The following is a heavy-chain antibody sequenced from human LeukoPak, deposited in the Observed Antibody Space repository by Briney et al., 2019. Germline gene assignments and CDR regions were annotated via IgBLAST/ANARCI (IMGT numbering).Heavy chain of an antibody. Sequence: GGSLRLSCSASGFIFSNDAMHWVGQAPGKGLEYVSAISSNGGSTYYADSVKGRFTISRDNSKNTLYLQMSSLRAEDTAVYYCSKDPRYSYCSWGQGTLVTVSS. J-gene: IGHJ4*02. CDR2: ISSNGGST. CDR3: SKDPRYSYCS. V-gene: IGHV3-64D*09. CDR1: GFIFSNDA. D-gene: IGHD5-18*01.